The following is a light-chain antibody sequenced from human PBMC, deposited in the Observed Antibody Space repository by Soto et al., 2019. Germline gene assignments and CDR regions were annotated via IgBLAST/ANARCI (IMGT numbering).Light chain of an antibody. CDR1: QGVSSTY. J-gene: IGKJ2*01. CDR2: GAS. CDR3: QQYAASGGT. V-gene: IGKV3-20*01. Sequence: EIVLTQSPGTLSLSPGERATLSCRASQGVSSTYLAWYQQKPGQAPRLLIYGASIRATGIPDRFSGSGSGTDFILTISRLEPEDFAVYYCQQYAASGGTFGQGTKLEIK.